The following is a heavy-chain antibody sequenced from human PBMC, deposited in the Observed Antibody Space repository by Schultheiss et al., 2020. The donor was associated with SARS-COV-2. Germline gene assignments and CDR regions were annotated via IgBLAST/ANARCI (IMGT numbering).Heavy chain of an antibody. CDR1: GFTFSIHG. CDR3: ARDPDDFWSGFGVDY. CDR2: ISYDGSNK. J-gene: IGHJ4*02. V-gene: IGHV3-30*03. Sequence: GESLKISCSASGFTFSIHGMHWVRQAPGKGLEWVAVISYDGSNKYYADSVKGRFTISRDNAKNTLYLQMNSLRAEDTAVYYCARDPDDFWSGFGVDYWGQGTLVTVSS. D-gene: IGHD3-3*01.